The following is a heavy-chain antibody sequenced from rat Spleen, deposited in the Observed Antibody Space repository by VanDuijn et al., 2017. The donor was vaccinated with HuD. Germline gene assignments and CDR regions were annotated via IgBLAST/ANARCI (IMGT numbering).Heavy chain of an antibody. CDR2: MRYDGDK. CDR1: GFSLNDNN. D-gene: IGHD1-12*01. V-gene: IGHV2S30*01. CDR3: TREVGYYYSFDD. J-gene: IGHJ2*01. Sequence: QVQLKESGPGLVQPSQTLSLTCTVSGFSLNDNNVHWVRQPPGKGLEWLARMRYDGDKYYNSVVKSRLSISRDTSKNQVFLKMNSLQTDNTAIYYCTREVGYYYSFDDWGQGVMVTVSS.